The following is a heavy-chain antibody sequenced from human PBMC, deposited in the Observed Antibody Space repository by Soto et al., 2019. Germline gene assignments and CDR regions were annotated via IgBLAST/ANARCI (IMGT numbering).Heavy chain of an antibody. D-gene: IGHD6-19*01. J-gene: IGHJ4*02. CDR1: GFTFSSYA. CDR2: ISGSGGST. V-gene: IGHV3-23*01. CDR3: AARSSGCYVDY. Sequence: EVQLLESGGGLVQPGGSLRLSCAASGFTFSSYAMNWVRQAPGKGLEWVSVISGSGGSTYYADSVKGRFTISRDNSKNTLYPQMNSLRGEDTAVYYCAARSSGCYVDYWGQGSLVTVSP.